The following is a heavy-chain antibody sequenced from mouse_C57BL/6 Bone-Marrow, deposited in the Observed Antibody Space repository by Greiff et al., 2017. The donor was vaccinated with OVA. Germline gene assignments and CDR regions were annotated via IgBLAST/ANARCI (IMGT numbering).Heavy chain of an antibody. CDR3: ARGLYYGSSHWYFDV. D-gene: IGHD1-1*01. J-gene: IGHJ1*03. CDR2: IYPGSGST. CDR1: GYTFTSYW. V-gene: IGHV1-55*01. Sequence: QLQQPGAELVKPGASVKMSCKASGYTFTSYWITWVKQRPGQGLEWIGDIYPGSGSTNYNEKFKSKATLTVDTSSSTAYMQLSSLTSEDSAVYYCARGLYYGSSHWYFDVWGTGTTVTVSS.